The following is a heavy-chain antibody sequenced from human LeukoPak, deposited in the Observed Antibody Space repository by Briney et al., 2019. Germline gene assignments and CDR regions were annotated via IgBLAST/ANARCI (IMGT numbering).Heavy chain of an antibody. V-gene: IGHV4-30-4*08. CDR1: GGSISSGDYY. D-gene: IGHD4/OR15-4a*01. J-gene: IGHJ5*02. CDR2: IYYSGST. CDR3: ARGGVLGWFDP. Sequence: SQTLSLTCTVSGGSISSGDYYRSWIRQPPGKELEWIGYIYYSGSTYYNPSLKSRVTISVDTSKNQFSLKLSSVTAADTTVYYCARGGVLGWFDPWGQGTLVTVSS.